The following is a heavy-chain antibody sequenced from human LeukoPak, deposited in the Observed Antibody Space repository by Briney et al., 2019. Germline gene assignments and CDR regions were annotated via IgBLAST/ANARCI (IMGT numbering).Heavy chain of an antibody. CDR1: GGSISSGGYS. V-gene: IGHV4-30-2*01. CDR2: IYHSGST. CDR3: ARDLGGESDY. D-gene: IGHD3-16*01. J-gene: IGHJ4*02. Sequence: SETLSLTCDVSGGSISSGGYSWSWIRQPPGKGLEWIGYIYHSGSTYYNPSLKSRVTISVDRSKNQFSLKLSSVTAADTAVYYCARDLGGESDYWGQGTLVTVSS.